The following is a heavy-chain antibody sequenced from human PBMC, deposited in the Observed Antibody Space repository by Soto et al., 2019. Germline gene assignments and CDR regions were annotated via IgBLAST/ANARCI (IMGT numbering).Heavy chain of an antibody. J-gene: IGHJ4*02. Sequence: PSETLSLTCNVSAGSIGSGGYYWSWIRQHPGKGLEWIGYIYYSGGTFYNPSLESRLAMSVDTSRNQFSLKLRSVTAADTAIYYCARDSGTGDLDYWGQGTLVTVSS. V-gene: IGHV4-31*03. CDR2: IYYSGGT. CDR3: ARDSGTGDLDY. D-gene: IGHD3-10*01. CDR1: AGSIGSGGYY.